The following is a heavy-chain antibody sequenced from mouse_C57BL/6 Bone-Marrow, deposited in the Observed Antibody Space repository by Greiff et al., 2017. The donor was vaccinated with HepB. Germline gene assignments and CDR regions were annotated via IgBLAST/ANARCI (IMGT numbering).Heavy chain of an antibody. J-gene: IGHJ1*03. V-gene: IGHV1-69*01. CDR2: IDPSDSYT. Sequence: QVQLQQPGAELVMPGASVKLSCKASGYTFTSYWMHWVKQRPGQGLEWIGEIDPSDSYTNYNQKFKGKSTLTVDKSSSTAYMQLSSLTSEDSAVYYCARGNYYGSIHFDVWGTGTTVTVSS. D-gene: IGHD1-1*01. CDR1: GYTFTSYW. CDR3: ARGNYYGSIHFDV.